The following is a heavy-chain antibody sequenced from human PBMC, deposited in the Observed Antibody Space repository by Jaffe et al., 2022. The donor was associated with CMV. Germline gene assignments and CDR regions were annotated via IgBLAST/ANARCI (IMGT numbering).Heavy chain of an antibody. J-gene: IGHJ4*02. D-gene: IGHD2-2*01. Sequence: QVQLQESGPGLVKPSQTLSLTCTVSGGSISSGGYYWSWIRQHPGKGLEWIGYIYYSGSTYYNPSLKSRVTISVDTSKNQFSLKLSSVTAADTAVYYCARVSCSSTSCYSNYFDYWGQGTLVTVSS. CDR2: IYYSGST. V-gene: IGHV4-31*03. CDR1: GGSISSGGYY. CDR3: ARVSCSSTSCYSNYFDY.